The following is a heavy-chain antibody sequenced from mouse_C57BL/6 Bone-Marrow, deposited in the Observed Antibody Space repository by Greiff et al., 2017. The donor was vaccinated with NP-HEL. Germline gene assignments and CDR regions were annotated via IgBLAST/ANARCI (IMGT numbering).Heavy chain of an antibody. J-gene: IGHJ1*03. D-gene: IGHD1-1*01. CDR2: IHPNSGST. Sequence: QVQLQQPGAELVKPGASVKLSCKASGYTFTSYWMHWVKQRPGQGLEWIGMIHPNSGSTNYNEKFKSKATLTVDKSSRTAYMQLSSLTSEDSAVYYCARLPYYGSSYWYFDVWGTGTTVTVSS. CDR1: GYTFTSYW. V-gene: IGHV1-64*01. CDR3: ARLPYYGSSYWYFDV.